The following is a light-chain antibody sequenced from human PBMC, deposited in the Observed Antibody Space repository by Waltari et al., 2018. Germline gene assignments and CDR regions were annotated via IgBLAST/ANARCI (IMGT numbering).Light chain of an antibody. Sequence: DIQMTQSPSTLPASVGDRLNITFRASQYVKNNLSWFQQKPGKDPKVLIHKASRLESGVPSRFSCSGFGTEFILSISSLQPDDFATYYCQEYDSLPITFGGGTKVEIK. V-gene: IGKV1-5*03. CDR2: KAS. J-gene: IGKJ4*01. CDR1: QYVKNN. CDR3: QEYDSLPIT.